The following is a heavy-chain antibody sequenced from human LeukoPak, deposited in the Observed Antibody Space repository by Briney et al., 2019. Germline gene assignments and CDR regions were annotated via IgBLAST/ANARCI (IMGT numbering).Heavy chain of an antibody. J-gene: IGHJ4*02. D-gene: IGHD2-2*01. CDR2: ISGSGGST. Sequence: PGGSLRLSCAASGFTFSSYAMSWVRQAPGKGLEWVSAISGSGGSTYYADSVKGRFTISRDNSKNTLYLQMNSLRAEDTAVYYCAKVGLAGGYCSSTSCYAEGDYFDYWGQGTLVTVSS. V-gene: IGHV3-23*01. CDR1: GFTFSSYA. CDR3: AKVGLAGGYCSSTSCYAEGDYFDY.